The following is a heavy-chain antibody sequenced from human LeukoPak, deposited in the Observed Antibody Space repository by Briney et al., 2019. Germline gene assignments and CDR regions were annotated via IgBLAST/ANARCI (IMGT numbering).Heavy chain of an antibody. D-gene: IGHD3-16*01. CDR1: GFTFSSYA. J-gene: IGHJ4*02. V-gene: IGHV3-30-3*01. CDR2: ISYDGSNK. CDR3: AREITTGVYFDY. Sequence: GGSLRLSCAASGFTFSSYAMHWVRQAPGKGLEWVAVISYDGSNKYYADSVKGRFTISRDNSKNTLYLQMNSLRAEDTAVYYCAREITTGVYFDYWGQGTLVTVSS.